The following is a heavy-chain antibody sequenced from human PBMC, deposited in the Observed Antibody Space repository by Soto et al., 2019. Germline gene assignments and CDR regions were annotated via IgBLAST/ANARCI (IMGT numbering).Heavy chain of an antibody. CDR1: GGSFSGYY. CDR3: ARPIHRAMVKLRGAFDI. V-gene: IGHV4-34*01. Sequence: PSETLSLTYAVYGGSFSGYYWSWIRQPPGKGLEWIGEINHSGSTNYNPSLKSRVTISVDTSKNQFSLKLSSVTAADTAVYYCARPIHRAMVKLRGAFDIWGKGTTVTVSS. J-gene: IGHJ6*04. CDR2: INHSGST. D-gene: IGHD5-18*01.